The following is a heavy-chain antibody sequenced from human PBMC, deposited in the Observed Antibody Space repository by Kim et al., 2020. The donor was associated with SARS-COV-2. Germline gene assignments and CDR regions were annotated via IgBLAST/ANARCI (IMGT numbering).Heavy chain of an antibody. Sequence: GGSLRLSCAASGFTFSSYAIHWVRQAPGKGLERVSVISYDGSYKNFADSVNGRFTISRDNSKNTLYLQMNSLRAGDTAVYYCARSYSGSYRDAFDIWGQGTMVTASS. CDR1: GFTFSSYA. CDR2: ISYDGSYK. D-gene: IGHD1-26*01. CDR3: ARSYSGSYRDAFDI. J-gene: IGHJ3*02. V-gene: IGHV3-30-3*01.